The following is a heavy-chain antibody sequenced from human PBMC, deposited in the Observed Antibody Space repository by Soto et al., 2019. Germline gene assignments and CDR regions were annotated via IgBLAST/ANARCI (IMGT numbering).Heavy chain of an antibody. J-gene: IGHJ4*02. CDR1: GFTFDDYA. CDR2: ISWNRGRI. V-gene: IGHV3-9*01. Sequence: SLRLSCAASGFTFDDYAMHWVRQAPGKGLEWVSGISWNRGRIGYADSVKGRFTISRDNAKNMLHLQMNSLRAEDTAVYYCARALTYYYDIDYWGQGTLVTVSS. CDR3: ARALTYYYDIDY. D-gene: IGHD3-22*01.